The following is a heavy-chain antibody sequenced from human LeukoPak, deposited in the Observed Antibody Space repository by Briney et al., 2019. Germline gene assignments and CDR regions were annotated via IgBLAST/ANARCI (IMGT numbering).Heavy chain of an antibody. V-gene: IGHV3-23*01. CDR3: AKEAYSNYVYFHR. Sequence: GGSLRLSCAASGFTFSSYAMSWVRQAPGKGLEWVSAISGSGASTYYADSVKGRFTISRDNSKNTVFLHMNSLRAEDTAVYYCAKEAYSNYVYFHRWGQGTLVTVSS. D-gene: IGHD4-11*01. CDR2: ISGSGAST. CDR1: GFTFSSYA. J-gene: IGHJ1*01.